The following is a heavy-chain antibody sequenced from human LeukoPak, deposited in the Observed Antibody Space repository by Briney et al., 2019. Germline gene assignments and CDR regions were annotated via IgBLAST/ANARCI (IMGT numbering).Heavy chain of an antibody. D-gene: IGHD6-13*01. CDR2: IRYDGNNK. V-gene: IGHV3-30*02. Sequence: GGSLRLSCAASGFTFSSYAMHWVRQAPGKGLEWVAFIRYDGNNKYYADSVKGRFTISRDNSKNTLYLQMNSLRAEDTAVYYCARDLGYSSSWYGYNWFDPWGQGTLVTVSS. J-gene: IGHJ5*02. CDR3: ARDLGYSSSWYGYNWFDP. CDR1: GFTFSSYA.